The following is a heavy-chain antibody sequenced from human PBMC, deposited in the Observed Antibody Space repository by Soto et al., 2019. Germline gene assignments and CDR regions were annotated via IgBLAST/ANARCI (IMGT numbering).Heavy chain of an antibody. CDR3: AYTGVGGWGNGYGCFDS. J-gene: IGHJ4*02. Sequence: QITLKESGPALVEPTQTLTLTCTFSGFSLSTSGVGVGWIRQPPGKALEWLALIYWDDDKHYSPSLKSRLTITKDTSKSQVVLTMTYMDPLDTATYDCAYTGVGGWGNGYGCFDSWGQGTLVTVSS. D-gene: IGHD1-26*01. CDR2: IYWDDDK. CDR1: GFSLSTSGVG. V-gene: IGHV2-5*02.